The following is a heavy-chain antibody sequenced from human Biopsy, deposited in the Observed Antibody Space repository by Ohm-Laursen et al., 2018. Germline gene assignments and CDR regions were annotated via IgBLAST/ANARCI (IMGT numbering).Heavy chain of an antibody. J-gene: IGHJ4*02. CDR1: GYTFTTYY. CDR3: VLASFDY. CDR2: INPGGNST. Sequence: ASVKVSCKASGYTFTTYYIHWVRQAPGQGLEWMGIINPGGNSTAYTQNFQGRGTMTWDTSTTTVYMELSSLRSEDTAVYYCVLASFDYWGQGTLVTVPS. V-gene: IGHV1-46*01.